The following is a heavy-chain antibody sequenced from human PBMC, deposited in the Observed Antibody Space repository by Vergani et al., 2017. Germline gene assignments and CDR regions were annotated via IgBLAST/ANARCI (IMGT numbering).Heavy chain of an antibody. Sequence: QVQLQQWGAGLLKPSETLSLTCAVYGGSFSGYYWSWIRQPPGKGLEWIGEINHSGSTNYNPSLKSRVTISVDMSKNQFSLKLSSVTAADTAVYYCARHRTEYYFDYWGQGTLVTVSS. V-gene: IGHV4-34*01. CDR3: ARHRTEYYFDY. J-gene: IGHJ4*02. D-gene: IGHD1-1*01. CDR2: INHSGST. CDR1: GGSFSGYY.